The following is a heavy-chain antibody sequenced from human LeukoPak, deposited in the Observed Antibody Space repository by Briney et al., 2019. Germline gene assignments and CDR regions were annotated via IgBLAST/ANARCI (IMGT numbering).Heavy chain of an antibody. CDR3: ARGRGWITRAFDI. Sequence: PSETLSLTCAVYGGSFSGYYWSWIRQPPGKGLEWIGEINHSGSTNYNPSLKSRVTISVDTSKNQFSLKLSSVTAADTAVYYCARGRGWITRAFDIWGQGTIVTVFS. V-gene: IGHV4-34*01. D-gene: IGHD3-16*01. CDR2: INHSGST. J-gene: IGHJ3*02. CDR1: GGSFSGYY.